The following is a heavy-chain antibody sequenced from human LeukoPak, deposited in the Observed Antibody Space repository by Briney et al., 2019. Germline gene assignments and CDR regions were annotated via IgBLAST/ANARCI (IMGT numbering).Heavy chain of an antibody. Sequence: SETLSLTCTVSGGSISSYYWSWIRQPPGKGLEWIGYIYYSGSTNYNPSLKGRVTISVDTSKNQFSLKLSSVTAADTAVYYCARASLVRHNWFDPWGQGTLVTVSS. J-gene: IGHJ5*02. CDR3: ARASLVRHNWFDP. CDR1: GGSISSYY. V-gene: IGHV4-59*01. CDR2: IYYSGST. D-gene: IGHD3-10*01.